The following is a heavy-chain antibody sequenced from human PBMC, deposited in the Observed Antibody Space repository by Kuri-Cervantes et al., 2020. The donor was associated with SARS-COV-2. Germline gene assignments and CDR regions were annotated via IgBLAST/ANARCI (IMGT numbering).Heavy chain of an antibody. V-gene: IGHV3-48*01. Sequence: GGSLRLSCAASGFTFSSYSMNWVRQAPGKGLEWVSSISSSSSTIYYADSVKGRFTISRDNAKNSLYLQMNSLRAEDTAVYYCARGHYDFWSGYHTQYYFDYWGQGTLVTVSS. J-gene: IGHJ4*02. D-gene: IGHD3-3*01. CDR2: ISSSSSTI. CDR3: ARGHYDFWSGYHTQYYFDY. CDR1: GFTFSSYS.